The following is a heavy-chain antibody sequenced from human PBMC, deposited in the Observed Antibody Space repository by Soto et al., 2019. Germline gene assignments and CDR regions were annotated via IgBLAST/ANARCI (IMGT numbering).Heavy chain of an antibody. V-gene: IGHV3-53*04. CDR2: IYSGGST. CDR3: ARDLVGATSY. D-gene: IGHD1-26*01. Sequence: EVQLVESGGGLVQPGGSLRLSCAASGFTVSSNYMSWLRQAPGKGLEWVSVIYSGGSTCYADSVKGRFTISRHNSKNTLYLQMNSLRAEDTAVYYCARDLVGATSYWGQGTLVTVSS. J-gene: IGHJ4*02. CDR1: GFTVSSNY.